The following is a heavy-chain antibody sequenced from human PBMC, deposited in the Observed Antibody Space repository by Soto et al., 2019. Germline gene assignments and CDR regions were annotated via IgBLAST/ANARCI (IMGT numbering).Heavy chain of an antibody. J-gene: IGHJ5*02. CDR2: IYPGDSDT. CDR1: GYSFTIYW. D-gene: IGHD2-2*01. V-gene: IGHV5-51*01. Sequence: GESLKISCKGSGYSFTIYWIGWVRQMPGKGLEWMGIIYPGDSDTRYSPSFQGQVTISADKSISTAYLQWSSLKASDTAMYYCARQGCSSTSCYFNWFDPWGQGTLVTVPQ. CDR3: ARQGCSSTSCYFNWFDP.